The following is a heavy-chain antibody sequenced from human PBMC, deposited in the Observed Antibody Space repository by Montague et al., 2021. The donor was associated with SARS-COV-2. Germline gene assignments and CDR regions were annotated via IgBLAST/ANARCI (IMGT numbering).Heavy chain of an antibody. Sequence: SLSLSFSASGFSFPTYWMNWVRQFPGKGLVWVAAINGDGMTTKYADFVRGRFTISRDNAKSVLFLQMDSLTVGDTALYFCSRVLAPSTAPFDLWGHGTVVTVGS. CDR2: INGDGMTT. J-gene: IGHJ3*01. CDR1: GFSFPTYW. D-gene: IGHD1-1*01. CDR3: SRVLAPSTAPFDL. V-gene: IGHV3-74*03.